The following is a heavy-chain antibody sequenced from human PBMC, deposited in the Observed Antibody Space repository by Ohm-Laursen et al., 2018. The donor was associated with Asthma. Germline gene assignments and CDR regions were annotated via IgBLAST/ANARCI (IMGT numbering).Heavy chain of an antibody. D-gene: IGHD6-6*01. CDR2: IYYSGST. CDR1: GGSISSGSYY. Sequence: SDTLSLTCTVSGGSISSGSYYWSWIRQHPGKGLEWIGYIYYSGSTNYNPSLKSRVTISVDTSKNQFSLKLSSVTAADTAVYYCAAYSSSGRAFDIWGQGTMVTVSS. J-gene: IGHJ3*02. CDR3: AAYSSSGRAFDI. V-gene: IGHV4-61*01.